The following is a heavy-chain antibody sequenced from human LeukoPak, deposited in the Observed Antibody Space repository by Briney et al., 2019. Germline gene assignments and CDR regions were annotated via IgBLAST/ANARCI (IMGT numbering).Heavy chain of an antibody. CDR2: IYYSGST. CDR3: ARGWLSGCYFDY. J-gene: IGHJ4*02. CDR1: GGSISSSSYY. D-gene: IGHD3-22*01. V-gene: IGHV4-39*01. Sequence: SSETLSLTCTVSGGSISSSSYYWGWIRQPPGKGLEWIGSIYYSGSTYYNPSLKSRVTISVDTSKNQFSLKLSSVTAADTAVYYCARGWLSGCYFDYWGQGTLVTVSS.